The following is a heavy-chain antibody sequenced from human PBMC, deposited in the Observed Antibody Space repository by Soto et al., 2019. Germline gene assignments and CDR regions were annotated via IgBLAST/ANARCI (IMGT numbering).Heavy chain of an antibody. D-gene: IGHD4-17*01. V-gene: IGHV3-7*01. Sequence: GGSLRLSCAASGFTFRGYWMSWVRQAPGKGLEWVANIKQDGSVKYYVDSVKGRFTISRDNAKNSLYLQMNSLRAEDTAVYYCARPTSADYGEYGWDFWGQGTQVTVSS. CDR1: GFTFRGYW. CDR3: ARPTSADYGEYGWDF. CDR2: IKQDGSVK. J-gene: IGHJ4*02.